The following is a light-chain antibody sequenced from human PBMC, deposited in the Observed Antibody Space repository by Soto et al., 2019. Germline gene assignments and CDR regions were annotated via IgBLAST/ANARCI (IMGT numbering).Light chain of an antibody. V-gene: IGLV2-11*01. J-gene: IGLJ1*01. CDR2: DVS. CDR1: SSNIGGNS. CDR3: CSYAGSYTYV. Sequence: QSVMTQPPSVSAAPGQKVTISCSGSSSNIGGNSVSWYQQHPGKAPKFMIYDVSQRPSGVPARFSGSKSGNTASLTISGLQAEDEADYYCCSYAGSYTYVFGTGTKVTVL.